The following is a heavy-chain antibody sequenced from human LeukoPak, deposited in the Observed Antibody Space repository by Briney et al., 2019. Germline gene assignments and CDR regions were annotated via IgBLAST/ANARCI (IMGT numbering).Heavy chain of an antibody. CDR2: IYYSGST. CDR1: GDSSSSKNYY. CDR3: AKGISDDSGDYEET. D-gene: IGHD4-17*01. V-gene: IGHV4-31*03. Sequence: SETLSLTCSVSGDSSSSKNYYWSWIREHPGKGLEWIGYIYYSGSTFYNPSLRSRISMSADTSKKQFSLKLTSVTAADTAMYYCAKGISDDSGDYEETWGQGTLVTVSS. J-gene: IGHJ5*02.